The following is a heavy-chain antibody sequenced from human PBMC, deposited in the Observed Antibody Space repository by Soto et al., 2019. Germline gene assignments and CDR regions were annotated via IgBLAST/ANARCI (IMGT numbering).Heavy chain of an antibody. CDR2: IYHSGNT. D-gene: IGHD3-3*02. Sequence: AXGTLSLTCAVSGYSITNGYYWCCIRQPPGKGLEWIGSIYHSGNTYYNPFLKSRVTLSIDTSKNQFSLKLRSVTAADTAMYYCARVKLAGRGSFHDWGQGTLVTVS. J-gene: IGHJ4*02. CDR1: GYSITNGYY. V-gene: IGHV4-38-2*01. CDR3: ARVKLAGRGSFHD.